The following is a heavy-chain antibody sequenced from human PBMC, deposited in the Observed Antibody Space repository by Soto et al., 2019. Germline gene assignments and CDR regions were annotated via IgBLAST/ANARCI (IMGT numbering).Heavy chain of an antibody. CDR1: GFTFNTYG. J-gene: IGHJ4*02. CDR2: ISFDEEIQ. Sequence: QVQLVESGGGVVQPGRTLRLSCAASGFTFNTYGMHWVRQAPGKGLEWVAVISFDEEIQYYADSVKGRFTISRDNSKNTMSLQMDSLRPEDTAVYYCAKVAERSMITFGGVIADWGQGTLVTVSS. V-gene: IGHV3-30*18. CDR3: AKVAERSMITFGGVIAD. D-gene: IGHD3-16*02.